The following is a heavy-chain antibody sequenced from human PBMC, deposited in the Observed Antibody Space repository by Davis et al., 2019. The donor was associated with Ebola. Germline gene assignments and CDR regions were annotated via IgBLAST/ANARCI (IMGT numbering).Heavy chain of an antibody. CDR2: IYYSGST. D-gene: IGHD3-10*01. V-gene: IGHV4-61*08. Sequence: PSETLSLTCTVSGGSISSGGYYWSWIRQHPGKGLEWIGYIYYSGSTNYNPSLKSRVTISVDTSKNQFSLKLSSVTAADTAVYYCASRVHRIWFPWPYYMDVWGKGTTVTVSS. CDR1: GGSISSGGYY. J-gene: IGHJ6*03. CDR3: ASRVHRIWFPWPYYMDV.